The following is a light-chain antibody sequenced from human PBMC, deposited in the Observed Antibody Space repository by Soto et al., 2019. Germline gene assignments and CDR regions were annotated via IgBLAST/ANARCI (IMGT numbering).Light chain of an antibody. CDR2: DAS. CDR1: QSVSSH. CDR3: QQRSNWWT. J-gene: IGKJ1*01. V-gene: IGKV3-11*01. Sequence: EIVVTQSPSTLSLSPGDRATLSCRASQSVSSHLAWYQQKPGQAPKLLIYDASNRATGIPARFSGSGSGTDFPLTSSSLAPEDFAVYYCQQRSNWWTFGQGTKVDIK.